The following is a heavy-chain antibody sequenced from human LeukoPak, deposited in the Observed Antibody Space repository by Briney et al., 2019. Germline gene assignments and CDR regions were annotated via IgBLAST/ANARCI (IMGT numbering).Heavy chain of an antibody. V-gene: IGHV4-59*01. Sequence: SETLSLTCTVSGGSIRSYYWSWIRQPPGKGLEWIGYIYYSGSTNYNPSLKSRVTISVDTSKNQFSLKLSSVTAADSAVYYCARVSKMATITPLFDYWGQGTLVTVSS. CDR2: IYYSGST. D-gene: IGHD5-24*01. J-gene: IGHJ4*02. CDR1: GGSIRSYY. CDR3: ARVSKMATITPLFDY.